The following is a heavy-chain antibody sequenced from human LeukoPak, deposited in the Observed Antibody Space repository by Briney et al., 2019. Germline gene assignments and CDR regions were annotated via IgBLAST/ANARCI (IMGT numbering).Heavy chain of an antibody. Sequence: ASVKVSCKASGYTFTTYYMHWVRQAPGQGLEWMGIINPSGGSTSYAQKFQGRVTMTRDMSTSTVYMELSSLRSEDTAVYYCARAKLGYYYMDVWGKGTTVTVSS. D-gene: IGHD3-16*01. V-gene: IGHV1-46*01. CDR1: GYTFTTYY. CDR2: INPSGGST. CDR3: ARAKLGYYYMDV. J-gene: IGHJ6*03.